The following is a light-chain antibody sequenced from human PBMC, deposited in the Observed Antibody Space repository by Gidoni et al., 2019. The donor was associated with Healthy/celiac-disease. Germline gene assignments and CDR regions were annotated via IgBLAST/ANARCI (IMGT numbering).Light chain of an antibody. V-gene: IGKV1-5*01. CDR1: QRISSW. CDR2: DAS. CDR3: QQYNSYPYT. Sequence: DIQMTQSTSTRSASVGDRVTITCRPSQRISSWLAWYQQKPGKAPKLLIYDASSLESGVPSRFSGSGSGTEFTLTISSLQPDDVATYYCQQYNSYPYTFGQGTKLEIK. J-gene: IGKJ2*01.